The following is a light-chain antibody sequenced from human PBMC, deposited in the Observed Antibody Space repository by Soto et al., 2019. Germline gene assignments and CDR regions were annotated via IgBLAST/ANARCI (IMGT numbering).Light chain of an antibody. CDR3: CSYAASSALWV. CDR1: NIDVGTYEL. J-gene: IGLJ3*02. V-gene: IGLV2-23*01. CDR2: EGS. Sequence: QSALTQAASVSGSPGQSITISCTGTNIDVGTYELVYWYQQQPGRAPKLMIYEGSKRPSGVSNRFSGFKSGDTASLTISGLQADDEANYYCCSYAASSALWVLGGGNMLTVL.